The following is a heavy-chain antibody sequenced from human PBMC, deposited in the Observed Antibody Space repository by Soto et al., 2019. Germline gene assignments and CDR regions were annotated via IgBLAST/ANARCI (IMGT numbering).Heavy chain of an antibody. D-gene: IGHD5-12*01. J-gene: IGHJ5*02. CDR2: IYYSGST. Sequence: PSETLSLTCSVSGGSISSSSYFWGWLRQPPGKGLEWIGRIYYSGSTYYNPSLKRRVTVSVDTSKNQYSLKMSSVTAADTAEYYCARQPCGFLFDPWGQGTLVTGSS. CDR1: GGSISSSSYF. V-gene: IGHV4-39*01. CDR3: ARQPCGFLFDP.